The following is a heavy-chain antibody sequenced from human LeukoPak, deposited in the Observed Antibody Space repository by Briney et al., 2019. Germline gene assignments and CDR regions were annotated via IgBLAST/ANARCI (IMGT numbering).Heavy chain of an antibody. CDR2: INPTSTSI. D-gene: IGHD5-12*01. Sequence: GGSLRLSCAASGFTFSDFSINWVRQAPGKGLEWVSSINPTSTSIYYADAVRGRFTISRDNAKSSLYLQMNSLRAEDTAVYYCARLTLSANDWCYDYWGQGTLVTVSS. CDR3: ARLTLSANDWCYDY. J-gene: IGHJ4*02. V-gene: IGHV3-21*01. CDR1: GFTFSDFS.